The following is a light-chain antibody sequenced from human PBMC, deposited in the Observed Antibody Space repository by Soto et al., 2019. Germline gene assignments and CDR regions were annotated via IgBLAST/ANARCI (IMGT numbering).Light chain of an antibody. V-gene: IGKV3-20*01. CDR3: QQFDGSPYT. CDR2: GAS. J-gene: IGKJ2*01. Sequence: EIVLTQSPGTLSLPPGERAALSCRASQTLDTDYLTWYQHKPGQAPRLLIFGASSRATGIPDRFSGSGSGTEFTLTISRLEPVDSAVYYCQQFDGSPYTFGQGTKLEIK. CDR1: QTLDTDY.